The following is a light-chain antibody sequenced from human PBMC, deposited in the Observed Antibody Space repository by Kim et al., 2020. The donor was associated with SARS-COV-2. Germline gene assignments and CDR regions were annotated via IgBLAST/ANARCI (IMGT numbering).Light chain of an antibody. J-gene: IGKJ1*01. Sequence: DIQMTQSPSTLSASVGDRVTITCRASQSISSWLAWYQQKPGKAPKLLIYKASSLESGVPSRFSGSGSGTEFTLTISSLQPDDFATYYCQPYNSYTWTFGQGTTVDIK. V-gene: IGKV1-5*03. CDR1: QSISSW. CDR3: QPYNSYTWT. CDR2: KAS.